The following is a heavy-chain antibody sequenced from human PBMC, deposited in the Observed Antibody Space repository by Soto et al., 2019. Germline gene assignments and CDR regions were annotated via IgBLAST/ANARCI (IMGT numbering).Heavy chain of an antibody. CDR3: ARESIAAAAEYYGMDV. V-gene: IGHV4-30-4*01. CDR1: GGSISSGDYY. CDR2: IYYSGST. Sequence: PSETLSLTCTVSGGSISSGDYYWSWIRQPPGKCLEWIGYIYYSGSTYYNPSLKSRVTISVDTSKNQFSLKLSSVTAADTAVYYCARESIAAAAEYYGMDVWGQGTTVTVSS. J-gene: IGHJ6*02. D-gene: IGHD6-13*01.